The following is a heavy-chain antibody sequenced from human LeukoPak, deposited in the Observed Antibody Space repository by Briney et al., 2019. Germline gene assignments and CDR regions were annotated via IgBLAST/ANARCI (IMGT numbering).Heavy chain of an antibody. V-gene: IGHV1-2*02. CDR2: INPNSGGT. D-gene: IGHD6-19*01. CDR3: ARDGGAVAGTTYFDY. J-gene: IGHJ4*02. CDR1: GYTFTSYS. Sequence: ASVKVSCKASGYTFTSYSISWVRQAPGQGLEWMGWINPNSGGTNYAQKFQGRVTMTRDTSISTAYMELSRLRSDDTAVYYCARDGGAVAGTTYFDYWGQGTLVTVSS.